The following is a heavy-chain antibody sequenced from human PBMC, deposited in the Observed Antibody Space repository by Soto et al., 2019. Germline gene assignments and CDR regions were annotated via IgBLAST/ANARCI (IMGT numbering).Heavy chain of an antibody. Sequence: PGGSLRLSCAASGFTFSSYAMSWVRQAPGKGLEWVSAISGSGGSTYYADSVKGRFTISRDNAKNSLYLQMNSLRAEDTAVYYCARDLRRWYYDFWSGYPLYYGMDVWGQGTTVTVSS. J-gene: IGHJ6*02. D-gene: IGHD3-3*01. V-gene: IGHV3-23*01. CDR2: ISGSGGST. CDR3: ARDLRRWYYDFWSGYPLYYGMDV. CDR1: GFTFSSYA.